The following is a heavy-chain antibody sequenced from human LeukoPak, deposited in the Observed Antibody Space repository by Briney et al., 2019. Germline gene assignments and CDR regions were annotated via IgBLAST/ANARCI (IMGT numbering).Heavy chain of an antibody. CDR2: INPNSGGT. J-gene: IGHJ6*03. D-gene: IGHD3-10*01. CDR3: ARDRKGVWFGELQRPNYYYYYYMDV. CDR1: GYTFTGYY. V-gene: IGHV1-2*02. Sequence: ASVKVSCKASGYTFTGYYMHWVRQAPGQGLEWMGWINPNSGGTNYAQKFQGRVTMTRDTSISTAYMELSRLRSDDTAVYYCARDRKGVWFGELQRPNYYYYYYMDVWGKGTTVTVSS.